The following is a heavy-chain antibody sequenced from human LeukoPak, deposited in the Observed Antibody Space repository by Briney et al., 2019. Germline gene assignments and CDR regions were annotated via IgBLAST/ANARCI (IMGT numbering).Heavy chain of an antibody. CDR2: ISSSGSTI. CDR3: AKDRGITMVRTPSPPDY. Sequence: GGSLRLSCAASGFTFSSYEMNWVRQAPGKGLEWVSYISSSGSTICYADSVKGRFTISRDNSKNTLYLQMNSLRAEDTAVYYCAKDRGITMVRTPSPPDYWGQGTLVTVSS. J-gene: IGHJ4*02. CDR1: GFTFSSYE. D-gene: IGHD3-10*01. V-gene: IGHV3-48*03.